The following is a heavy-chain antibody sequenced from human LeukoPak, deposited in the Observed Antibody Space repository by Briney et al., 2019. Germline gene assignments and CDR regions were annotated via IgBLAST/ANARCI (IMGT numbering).Heavy chain of an antibody. CDR3: ARGLNTSMGWGLEY. V-gene: IGHV3-30*02. Sequence: GGSLRLSCAASGFTFSSYGMHWVRQAPGKGLEWVAFIRYDGSNKYYADPVKGRFTISRDNSKNTLYLQMNSLRAEDTAVYYCARGLNTSMGWGLEYWGQGTLVTVSS. CDR2: IRYDGSNK. D-gene: IGHD5-18*01. J-gene: IGHJ4*02. CDR1: GFTFSSYG.